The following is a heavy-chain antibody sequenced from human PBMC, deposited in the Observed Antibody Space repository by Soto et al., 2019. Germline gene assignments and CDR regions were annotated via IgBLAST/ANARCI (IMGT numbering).Heavy chain of an antibody. CDR2: TYYRSKWYN. Sequence: PSQTLSLTCAISGDSVSSNSAAWNWIRQSPSRGFEWLGRTYYRSKWYNDYAISVKSRIIINPDTSKNQFSLQLNSVTPDDTALYYCVRGEGEAGTRAFDIWGQGTMVTVSS. V-gene: IGHV6-1*01. CDR3: VRGEGEAGTRAFDI. J-gene: IGHJ3*02. CDR1: GDSVSSNSAA. D-gene: IGHD6-13*01.